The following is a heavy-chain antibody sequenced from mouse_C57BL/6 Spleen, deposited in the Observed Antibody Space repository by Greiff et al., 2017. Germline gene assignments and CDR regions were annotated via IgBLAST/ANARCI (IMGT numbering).Heavy chain of an antibody. J-gene: IGHJ4*01. CDR1: GYTFTSYW. Sequence: QVQLKQSGAELAKPGASVKLSCKASGYTFTSYWMHWVKQRPGQGLEWIGYINPSSGYTKSNQKFKNKATLTADKSSSTAYMQLSSLTYEDAAVYYCARSSSQLGYYAMDYWGQGTSGTVSS. CDR2: INPSSGYT. CDR3: ARSSSQLGYYAMDY. V-gene: IGHV1-7*01. D-gene: IGHD4-1*02.